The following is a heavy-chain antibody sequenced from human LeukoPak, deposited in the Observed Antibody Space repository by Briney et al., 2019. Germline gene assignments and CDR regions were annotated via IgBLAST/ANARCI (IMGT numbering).Heavy chain of an antibody. CDR3: ASSYSSSWPFDY. CDR2: ISSSSSYI. Sequence: GGSLRLSCAASGFTFSSYSMNWVRQAPGKGLEWVSSISSSSSYIYYADSVKGRFTISRDNAKNSLYLQMNSLRAEDTAVYYCASSYSSSWPFDYWGQGALVTVSS. D-gene: IGHD6-13*01. V-gene: IGHV3-21*01. J-gene: IGHJ4*02. CDR1: GFTFSSYS.